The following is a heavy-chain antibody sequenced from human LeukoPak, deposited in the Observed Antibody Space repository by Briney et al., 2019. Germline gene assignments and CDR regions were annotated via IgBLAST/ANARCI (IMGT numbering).Heavy chain of an antibody. D-gene: IGHD2-15*01. J-gene: IGHJ5*02. Sequence: ASVKVSCKASGYTFTSYDINWVRQATGQGLEWMGWMNPNSGNTGYAQKFQGRVTMTRDTSISTAYMELSRLRSDDTAVYYCAHCSGGSCPWDWFDPWGQGTLVTVSS. CDR2: MNPNSGNT. CDR1: GYTFTSYD. V-gene: IGHV1-8*01. CDR3: AHCSGGSCPWDWFDP.